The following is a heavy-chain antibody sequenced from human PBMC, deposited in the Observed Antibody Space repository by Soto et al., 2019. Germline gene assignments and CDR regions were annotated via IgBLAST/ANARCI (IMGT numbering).Heavy chain of an antibody. Sequence: GGSLRLSCAASGFTFSNSDMNWVHQAPGKGLEWVAVISYDGSNKYYADSVKGRFTISRDNSKNTLYLQMNSLRAEDTAVYYCAKEGDIVYYYYMDVWGKGTTVTVSS. CDR3: AKEGDIVYYYYMDV. CDR1: GFTFSNSD. V-gene: IGHV3-30*18. D-gene: IGHD2-15*01. CDR2: ISYDGSNK. J-gene: IGHJ6*03.